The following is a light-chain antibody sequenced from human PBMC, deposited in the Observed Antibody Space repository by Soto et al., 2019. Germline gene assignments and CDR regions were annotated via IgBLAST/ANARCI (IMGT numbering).Light chain of an antibody. CDR2: GAS. Sequence: EIVMTQSPATLSVSPGDRATLSCRASQSVSSNLAWYQQKPGQAPRLLIYGASTRATGIPARFSGSGSGTEFTLTISSLQSEDFAVYYCQQYNNWPPKRTFGQGTKVDIK. J-gene: IGKJ1*01. CDR3: QQYNNWPPKRT. V-gene: IGKV3-15*01. CDR1: QSVSSN.